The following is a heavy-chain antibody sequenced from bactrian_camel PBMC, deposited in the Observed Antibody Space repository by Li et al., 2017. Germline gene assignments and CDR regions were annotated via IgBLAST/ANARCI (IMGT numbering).Heavy chain of an antibody. CDR3: AEGRGSRGEHCYSLNY. J-gene: IGHJ4*01. CDR2: RDYDGKI. V-gene: IGHV3S53*01. D-gene: IGHD6*01. CDR1: GYTLSGVC. Sequence: VQLVESGGGSVQAGGSLRLSCAASGYTLSGVCMGWFRQAPGKEREGVATRDYDGKIMYRDSVKGRFTISQDSARNTVYLQMNNLQPEDTATYYCAEGRGSRGEHCYSLNYWGQGTQVTVS.